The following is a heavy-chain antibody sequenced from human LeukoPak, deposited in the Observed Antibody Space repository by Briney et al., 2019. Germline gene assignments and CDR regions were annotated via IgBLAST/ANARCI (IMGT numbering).Heavy chain of an antibody. J-gene: IGHJ5*02. CDR3: ARDRGYGDYALVSGFDP. V-gene: IGHV1-2*02. Sequence: ASVQVSCKASGYTFTDYYIHWVRQAPGQGLEWMGWINPNSGVINYTQKFQGRVTMTRDTSISTAYMELSRLRSDDTAVYYCARDRGYGDYALVSGFDPWGQGTLVTVSS. CDR2: INPNSGVI. D-gene: IGHD4-17*01. CDR1: GYTFTDYY.